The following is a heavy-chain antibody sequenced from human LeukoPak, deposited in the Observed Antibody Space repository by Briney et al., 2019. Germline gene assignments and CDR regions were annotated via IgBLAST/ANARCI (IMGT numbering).Heavy chain of an antibody. J-gene: IGHJ4*02. CDR1: GGSFSGYY. CDR2: INHSGST. CDR3: ARVSYDSSGYFSSFDY. Sequence: SETLSLTCAVYGGSFSGYYWSWIRQPPGKGLEWIGEINHSGSTNYNPSLKSRVTISVDTSKNQFSLKLSSVTAADTAVYYCARVSYDSSGYFSSFDYWGQGTLVTVSS. D-gene: IGHD3-22*01. V-gene: IGHV4-34*01.